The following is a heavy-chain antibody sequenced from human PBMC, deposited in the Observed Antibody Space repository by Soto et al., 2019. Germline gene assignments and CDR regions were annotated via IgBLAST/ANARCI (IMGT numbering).Heavy chain of an antibody. CDR2: IYYSGTT. CDR3: ARGDIVGGTFFDY. CDR1: GGSISSGDYY. Sequence: QVQLQESGPGLVKPSQTLSLTCTVSGGSISSGDYYWSWIRQPPGKGLEWIGYIYYSGTTYYNPSLKSRVTISVDTSKNQFSLKLSSVTAADTAVYYCARGDIVGGTFFDYWGQGTLVTVSX. J-gene: IGHJ4*02. D-gene: IGHD1-26*01. V-gene: IGHV4-30-4*01.